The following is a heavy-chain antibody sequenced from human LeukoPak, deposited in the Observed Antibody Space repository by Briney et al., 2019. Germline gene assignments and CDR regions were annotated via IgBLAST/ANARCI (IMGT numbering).Heavy chain of an antibody. CDR3: SRELASGPVDC. Sequence: SQTLPLTYASTGDSVPRNLSPGGWIRQSPSRGLEWLGRTYYRSGWYNDYALSVESRITINPDTSKNQVSLQLTSVTPEDTAVYYCSRELASGPVDCWGQGTLVTVSS. CDR1: GDSVPRNLSP. D-gene: IGHD3-10*01. V-gene: IGHV6-1*01. CDR2: TYYRSGWYN. J-gene: IGHJ4*02.